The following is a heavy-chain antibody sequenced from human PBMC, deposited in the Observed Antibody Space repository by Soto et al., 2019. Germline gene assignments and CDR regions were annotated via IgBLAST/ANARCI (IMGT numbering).Heavy chain of an antibody. CDR1: GYTFTSYA. D-gene: IGHD1-7*01. CDR2: INAGNGNT. V-gene: IGHV1-3*01. J-gene: IGHJ5*02. Sequence: ASVKVSYKASGYTFTSYAMHWVRQAPGQRLEWMGWINAGNGNTKYSQKFQGRVTITRDTSASTAYMELSSLRSEDTAVYYCARVAIILPGTDSFDPWGQGTLVTVSS. CDR3: ARVAIILPGTDSFDP.